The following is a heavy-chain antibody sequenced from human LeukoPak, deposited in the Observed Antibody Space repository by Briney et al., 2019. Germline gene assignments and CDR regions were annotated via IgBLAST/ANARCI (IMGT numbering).Heavy chain of an antibody. J-gene: IGHJ3*02. V-gene: IGHV4-59*01. D-gene: IGHD3-22*01. Sequence: PSETLSLTCTVSGGSISSYYWSWIRQPPGKGLEWIGYIYYSGSTNYNPSLKSRVTISVDTSKNQFSLKLRSVTAADTAVYYCARGDTAYYYDSSGYYPNDAFDIWGQGTMVTVSS. CDR1: GGSISSYY. CDR3: ARGDTAYYYDSSGYYPNDAFDI. CDR2: IYYSGST.